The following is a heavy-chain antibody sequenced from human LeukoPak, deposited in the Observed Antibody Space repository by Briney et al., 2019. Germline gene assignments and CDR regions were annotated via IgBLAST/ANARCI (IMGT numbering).Heavy chain of an antibody. V-gene: IGHV3-30*02. CDR3: ARGPQWRGDYYYMDV. CDR2: TRYDGINI. D-gene: IGHD6-19*01. CDR1: GFTFSNFG. Sequence: PGGSLRPSCAASGFTFSNFGMHWVRQAPGKGLEWVTFTRYDGINIHYADSVRGRFTISRDDSKNTLYLEMNSLRLEDTAMYYCARGPQWRGDYYYMDVWGRGTTVTVSS. J-gene: IGHJ6*03.